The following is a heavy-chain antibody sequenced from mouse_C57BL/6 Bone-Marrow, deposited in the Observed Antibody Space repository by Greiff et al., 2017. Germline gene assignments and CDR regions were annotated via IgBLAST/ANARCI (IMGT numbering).Heavy chain of an antibody. J-gene: IGHJ2*01. Sequence: QVQLQQSGAELVKTGASVKMSCKASGYTFTSYWITWVKQRPGQGLEWIGDIYPTSGRTNYNEKFKSKAILTVDTSSNTAYMQLSSLTSEDSAVFYCARSGPLGRSFDYWGQGTTLTVSS. V-gene: IGHV1-55*01. CDR1: GYTFTSYW. CDR2: IYPTSGRT. CDR3: ARSGPLGRSFDY. D-gene: IGHD4-1*01.